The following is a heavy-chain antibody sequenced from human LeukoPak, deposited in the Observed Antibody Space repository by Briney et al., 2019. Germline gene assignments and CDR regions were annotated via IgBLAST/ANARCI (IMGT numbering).Heavy chain of an antibody. CDR1: GYSISSGYY. CDR3: ARHLGSGSYYKRSLSYFDY. Sequence: SETLSLTCTVSGYSISSGYYWGWIRQPPGKGLEWIGSIYHSGSTYYNPSLKSRVTISVDTSKNQFSLKLSSVTAADTAVYYCARHLGSGSYYKRSLSYFDYWGQGTLVTVSS. V-gene: IGHV4-38-2*02. J-gene: IGHJ4*02. D-gene: IGHD3-10*01. CDR2: IYHSGST.